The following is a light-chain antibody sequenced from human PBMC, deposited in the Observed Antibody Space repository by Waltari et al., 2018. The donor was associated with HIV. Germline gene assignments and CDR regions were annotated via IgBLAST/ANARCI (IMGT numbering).Light chain of an antibody. J-gene: IGKJ1*01. CDR2: TAS. CDR3: QQTSDFPRT. V-gene: IGKV1-39*01. CDR1: RSVGTS. Sequence: DIQMTQSPSSLSASVGDRVTITCRASRSVGTSLHWYRQRAGGVPDLLIHTASDLRDGVPSRFSGSGYGTIFTLTIYSLQPEDVATYYCQQTSDFPRTFGQGTRVEI.